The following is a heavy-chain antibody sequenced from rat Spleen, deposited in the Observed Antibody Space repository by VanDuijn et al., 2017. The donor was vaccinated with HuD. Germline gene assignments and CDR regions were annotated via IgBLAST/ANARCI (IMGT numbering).Heavy chain of an antibody. CDR3: ARQDTSGYSNWFAY. J-gene: IGHJ3*01. D-gene: IGHD4-3*01. Sequence: EVQLVASGGGLVQPGRSLKLTCAASGFTFSDYYMAWVRQAPKKGLEWVASISSGGFNTYYRDSVKGRFTVSRDNSKSTLYLQVDSLRSEDTATYYCARQDTSGYSNWFAYWGQGTLVTVSS. CDR1: GFTFSDYY. CDR2: ISSGGFNT. V-gene: IGHV5-25*01.